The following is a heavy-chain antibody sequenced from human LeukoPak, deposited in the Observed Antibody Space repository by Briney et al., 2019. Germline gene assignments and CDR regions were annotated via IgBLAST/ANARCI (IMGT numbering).Heavy chain of an antibody. CDR2: IYPGYSDT. D-gene: IGHD6-13*01. Sequence: GESLKISCNGSGYSFTSYCIGGVRQVPGKGLEWMGIIYPGYSDTRYSPSFQGQVTISADKSISTAYLQWSSLKASDTAMYYCAISGRYSSSWFPFDYRGKGTLVTVSS. V-gene: IGHV5-51*01. CDR3: AISGRYSSSWFPFDY. CDR1: GYSFTSYC. J-gene: IGHJ4*02.